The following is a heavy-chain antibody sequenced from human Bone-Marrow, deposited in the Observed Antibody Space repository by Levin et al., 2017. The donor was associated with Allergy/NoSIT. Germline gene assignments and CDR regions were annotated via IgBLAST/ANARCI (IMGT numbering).Heavy chain of an antibody. CDR3: AKYNSAQDAFDI. Sequence: SCAASGITLGDYPMHWVRQVPGKGLEWLSGINWNSVNIDYADSVRGRFTISRDNAENSLYLQMTSLRPEDTALYFCAKYNSAQDAFDIWGQGTMVTVSS. D-gene: IGHD1-1*01. J-gene: IGHJ3*02. V-gene: IGHV3-9*01. CDR2: INWNSVNI. CDR1: GITLGDYP.